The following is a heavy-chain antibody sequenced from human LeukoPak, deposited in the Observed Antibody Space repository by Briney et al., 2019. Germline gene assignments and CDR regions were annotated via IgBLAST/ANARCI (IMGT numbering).Heavy chain of an antibody. CDR3: AREGYYYDSSGYYSYYFDY. J-gene: IGHJ4*02. CDR1: GFTFRSYA. Sequence: GGSLRLSCAASGFTFRSYAMSWIRQAPGKGLEWVSSISSSSSYIYYADSVKGRFTISRDNAKNSLYLQMNSLRAEDTAVYYCAREGYYYDSSGYYSYYFDYWGQGTLVTVSS. CDR2: ISSSSSYI. D-gene: IGHD3-22*01. V-gene: IGHV3-21*01.